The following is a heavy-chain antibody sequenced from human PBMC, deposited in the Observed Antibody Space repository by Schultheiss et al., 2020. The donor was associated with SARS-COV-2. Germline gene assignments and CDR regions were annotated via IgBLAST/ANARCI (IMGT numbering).Heavy chain of an antibody. D-gene: IGHD6-6*01. CDR3: AREGSSAYFDY. J-gene: IGHJ4*01. CDR1: GGSISSYY. CDR2: INTSGST. V-gene: IGHV4-4*07. Sequence: SETLSLTCTVSGGSISSYYWSWLRQPAGKGLEYVGRINTSGSTNYNPSLKGRVTMSVDTSGNQFSLKLSSVTAADTAVYYCAREGSSAYFDYWGQEPWSPSPQ.